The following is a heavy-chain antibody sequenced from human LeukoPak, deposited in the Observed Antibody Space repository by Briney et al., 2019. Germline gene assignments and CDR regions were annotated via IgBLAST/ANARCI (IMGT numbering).Heavy chain of an antibody. D-gene: IGHD4-11*01. CDR2: IYRTGST. CDR1: GGSISSYY. CDR3: ARGPYSNYLGIYFDY. J-gene: IGHJ4*03. V-gene: IGHV4-4*08. Sequence: SETLSLTCNVSGGSISSYYWSWIRQPPGKGLEWIGYIYRTGSTNYNPSLKSRVTISADTSKSQFSLSLSSVTAADTAVYYCARGPYSNYLGIYFDYWGQGTMVTVSS.